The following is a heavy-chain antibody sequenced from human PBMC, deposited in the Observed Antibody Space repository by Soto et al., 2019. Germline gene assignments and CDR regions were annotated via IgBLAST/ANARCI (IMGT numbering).Heavy chain of an antibody. CDR3: ARNLYDTSWTLFDS. J-gene: IGHJ4*02. CDR2: TYYRSKWFT. D-gene: IGHD3-22*01. CDR1: GDSVSTNS. V-gene: IGHV6-1*01. Sequence: QVHLQQSGPGLVKPSQTLSLTCAISGDSVSTNSWNWIRQSPSRGLEWLGRTYYRSKWFTEYAPSGKSRISIKPDTPKNQFSLQLNSVTPDDTAVYYCARNLYDTSWTLFDSWGQGPPVTVSS.